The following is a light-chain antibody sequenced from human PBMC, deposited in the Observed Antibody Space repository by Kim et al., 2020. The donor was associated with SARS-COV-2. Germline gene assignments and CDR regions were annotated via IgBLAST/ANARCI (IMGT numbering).Light chain of an antibody. V-gene: IGLV2-14*04. CDR2: DVN. CDR3: NSYTSSGTLV. Sequence: GQSITIPCIGSSSDIGDSKHVSWYQQHPGKAPKLIIYDVNNRPSGLSSRFSGSKSGNTASLSISGLLPEDEADYYCNSYTSSGTLVFGGGTQLTVL. CDR1: SSDIGDSKH. J-gene: IGLJ2*01.